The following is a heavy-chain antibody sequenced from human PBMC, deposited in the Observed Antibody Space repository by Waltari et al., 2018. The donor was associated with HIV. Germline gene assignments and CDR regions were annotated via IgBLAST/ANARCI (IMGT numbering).Heavy chain of an antibody. CDR1: GGSLSGYY. CDR3: ARRPRLFSSNWYTDNWFDP. V-gene: IGHV4-34*02. CDR2: INGSGDT. J-gene: IGHJ5*01. D-gene: IGHD2-2*01. Sequence: QLYLQQRGAGLLKTSETLSLTCGVYGGSLSGYYWSWIRQSPGRGLEWIGEINGSGDTNGNPALKCRVLVSLDTPNNTFSLNESSVTAADTGVYYCARRPRLFSSNWYTDNWFDPWGQGTPVTVSA.